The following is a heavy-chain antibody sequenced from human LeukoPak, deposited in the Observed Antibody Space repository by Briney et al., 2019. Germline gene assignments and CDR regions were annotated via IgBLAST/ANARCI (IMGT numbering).Heavy chain of an antibody. CDR3: ARHSSSTLSYLYSFDY. CDR2: IYYSGST. Sequence: SQTLSLTCTVSGGSLSSGGYYWSWIRQHPGKGLEWIGYIYYSGSTYYNPSLKSRVTISVDTTKNQFSLKLSSVTAAATAVYYCARHSSSTLSYLYSFDYWGQGTLVTVSS. J-gene: IGHJ4*02. CDR1: GGSLSSGGYY. V-gene: IGHV4-31*03. D-gene: IGHD6-6*01.